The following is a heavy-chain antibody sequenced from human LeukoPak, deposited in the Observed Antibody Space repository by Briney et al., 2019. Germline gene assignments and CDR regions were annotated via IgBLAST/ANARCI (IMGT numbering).Heavy chain of an antibody. Sequence: GESLKISCRGSGYSFTSYWIAWVRQMPGKGLEWMGIIYPGDSETRYSPSFQGQVTISADKSISTAYLQWSSLKASDTAMYYCARRVAALGAFDIWGQGTMATVSS. V-gene: IGHV5-51*01. CDR2: IYPGDSET. CDR3: ARRVAALGAFDI. J-gene: IGHJ3*02. CDR1: GYSFTSYW. D-gene: IGHD6-19*01.